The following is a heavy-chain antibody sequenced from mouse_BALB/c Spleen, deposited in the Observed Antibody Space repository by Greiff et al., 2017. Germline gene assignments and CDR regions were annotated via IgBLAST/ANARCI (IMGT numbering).Heavy chain of an antibody. CDR2: INPNNGGT. Sequence: VQLQQSGPELVKPGASVKIPCKASGYTFTDYNMDWVKQSHGKSLEWIGDINPNNGGTIYNQKFKGKATLTVDKSSSTAYMELRSLTSEDTAVYYCARRDYYGSRSYYFDYWGQGTTLTVSS. D-gene: IGHD1-1*01. CDR3: ARRDYYGSRSYYFDY. V-gene: IGHV1-18*01. CDR1: GYTFTDYN. J-gene: IGHJ2*01.